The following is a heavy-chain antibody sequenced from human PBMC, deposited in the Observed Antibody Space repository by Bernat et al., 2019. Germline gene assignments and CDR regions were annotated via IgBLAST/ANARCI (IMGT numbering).Heavy chain of an antibody. J-gene: IGHJ4*02. CDR3: AKEGSGVVVGATPGY. CDR2: IWYDGSNK. D-gene: IGHD2-15*01. CDR1: GFTFSHYG. V-gene: IGHV3-33*03. Sequence: QVQLVESGGGVVQPGRSLRLSCTASGFTFSHYGMHWVRQAPGKGLEWVAVIWYDGSNKYYGDSVKGRFTISRDNSKNTLYLQMNSLRAEDTAVYYCAKEGSGVVVGATPGYWGQGTLVTVSS.